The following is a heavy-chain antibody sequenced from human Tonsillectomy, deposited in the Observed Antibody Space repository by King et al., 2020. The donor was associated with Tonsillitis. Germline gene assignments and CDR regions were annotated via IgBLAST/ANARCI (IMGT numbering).Heavy chain of an antibody. CDR2: MNPNSGNT. Sequence: QLVQSGAELKMPGASVRVSCTASAYTFISYDINWLRQTTGQGLEWMGWMNPNSGNTGYAQNFQGRVTMTRNTPISTAYMGLSGLRSDGTAVYYFARASWPDCSSCTCRYHCEYWGQGTPVTVSS. J-gene: IGHJ4*02. CDR1: AYTFISYD. V-gene: IGHV1-8*01. D-gene: IGHD2-2*01. CDR3: ARASWPDCSSCTCRYHCEY.